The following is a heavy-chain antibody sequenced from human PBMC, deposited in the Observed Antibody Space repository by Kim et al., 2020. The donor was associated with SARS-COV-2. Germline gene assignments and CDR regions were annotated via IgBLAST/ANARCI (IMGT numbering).Heavy chain of an antibody. Sequence: YYNPAPASRVTISVATSRNQFSLRLRSVTAADTAVYYCARQFYDSGSYEDYWGQGTLVTVSS. J-gene: IGHJ4*02. V-gene: IGHV4-59*08. D-gene: IGHD3-10*01. CDR3: ARQFYDSGSYEDY.